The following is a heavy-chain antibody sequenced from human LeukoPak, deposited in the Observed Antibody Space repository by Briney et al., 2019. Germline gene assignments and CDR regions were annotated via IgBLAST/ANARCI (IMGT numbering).Heavy chain of an antibody. CDR2: INTDGSST. Sequence: GGSLRLSCAASGFTFSSYWMHWVRQVPGKGLVWVSRINTDGSSTSYADSVKGRFTISRDNAKNTLYLQMNTLRAEYTAVYYCGRGGYWLDPWGQGTLVTVSS. J-gene: IGHJ5*02. CDR3: GRGGYWLDP. CDR1: GFTFSSYW. V-gene: IGHV3-74*01.